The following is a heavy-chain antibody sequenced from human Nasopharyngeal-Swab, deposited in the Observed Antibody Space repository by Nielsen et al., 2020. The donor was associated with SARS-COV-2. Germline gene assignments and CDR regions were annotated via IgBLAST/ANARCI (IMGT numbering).Heavy chain of an antibody. V-gene: IGHV4-34*01. CDR2: VSQGGGT. Sequence: WIRQPPGKGLEWIGEVSQGGGTNYNLSLKNRVTISVATSKNQFSLKLSSVTAAETAVYYCARGGAGVVPSPVLGLGPYYSYYYMDVWGKGTTVTVSS. J-gene: IGHJ6*03. D-gene: IGHD2-2*01. CDR3: ARGGAGVVPSPVLGLGPYYSYYYMDV.